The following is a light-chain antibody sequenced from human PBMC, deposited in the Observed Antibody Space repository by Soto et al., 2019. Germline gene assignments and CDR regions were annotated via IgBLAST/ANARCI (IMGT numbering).Light chain of an antibody. CDR2: ETS. CDR1: QNTQKY. CDR3: QQYDNIPLA. V-gene: IGKV1-33*01. Sequence: DIQMTQSPSSLSAAVGDRVIITCQANQNTQKYLHRYQQKPGKAPKLLIYETSHLETGVPSRFSGSGSGTDFTFTISTLQSEDLATYYCQQYDNIPLAFGPGT. J-gene: IGKJ3*01.